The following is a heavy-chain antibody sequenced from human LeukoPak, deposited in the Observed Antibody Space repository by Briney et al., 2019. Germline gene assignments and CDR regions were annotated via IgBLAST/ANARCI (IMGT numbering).Heavy chain of an antibody. CDR2: IKQDGSEK. V-gene: IGHV3-7*01. D-gene: IGHD2-2*01. CDR1: GFTFSSYW. CDR3: ARVKVAPAALGMMGDAFDI. J-gene: IGHJ3*02. Sequence: GGSLRLSCAASGFTFSSYWMSWVRQAPGKGLEWVANIKQDGSEKYYVDSVKGRFTISRDNAKNSLYLQMNSLRAEDTAVYYCARVKVAPAALGMMGDAFDIWGQGTMVTVSS.